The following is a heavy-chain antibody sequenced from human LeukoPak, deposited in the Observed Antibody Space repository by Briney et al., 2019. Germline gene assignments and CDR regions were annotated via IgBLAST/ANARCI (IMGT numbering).Heavy chain of an antibody. CDR2: ISSSGSTI. Sequence: PGGSLRLSCAASGFTFSDYYMSWIRQAPGKGLEWVSYISSSGSTIYYADSVKGRFTISRDNAKNSLQLQMNSLRAEDTAVYYCARDGDLFLRGNWFDPWGQGTLVTVSS. J-gene: IGHJ5*02. D-gene: IGHD7-27*01. CDR3: ARDGDLFLRGNWFDP. V-gene: IGHV3-11*01. CDR1: GFTFSDYY.